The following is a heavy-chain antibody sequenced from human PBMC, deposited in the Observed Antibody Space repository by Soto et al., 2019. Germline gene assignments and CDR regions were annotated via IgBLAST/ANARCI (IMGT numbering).Heavy chain of an antibody. J-gene: IGHJ4*02. V-gene: IGHV4-34*01. D-gene: IGHD3-9*01. CDR2: INPSGST. CDR3: ARGAAGRYFDWPPPLDS. Sequence: SETLSLACAVYGGSFSGYYWNWIRQPPGKGLEWIGEINPSGSTNYNPSLKSRVAISVDTSKYQFSLKLNSVTAADTSVYYCARGAAGRYFDWPPPLDSWGQGTLVTVSS. CDR1: GGSFSGYY.